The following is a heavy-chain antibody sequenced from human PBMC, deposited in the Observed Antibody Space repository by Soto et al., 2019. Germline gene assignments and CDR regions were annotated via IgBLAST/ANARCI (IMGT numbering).Heavy chain of an antibody. Sequence: VASVKVSCKVSGYTLTELSMHWVRQAPGKGLEWMGGFDPEDGETIYAQKFQGRVTMTEDTSTDTAYMELSSLRSEDPAVYYCATVSGYYDSSGYYPFDYWGQGTLVTVSS. CDR3: ATVSGYYDSSGYYPFDY. D-gene: IGHD3-22*01. CDR1: GYTLTELS. J-gene: IGHJ4*02. V-gene: IGHV1-24*01. CDR2: FDPEDGET.